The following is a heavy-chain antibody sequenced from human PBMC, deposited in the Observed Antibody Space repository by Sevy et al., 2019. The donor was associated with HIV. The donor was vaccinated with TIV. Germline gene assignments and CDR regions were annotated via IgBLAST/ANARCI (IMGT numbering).Heavy chain of an antibody. CDR3: ARGLAALPGYYYGMDV. D-gene: IGHD6-6*01. CDR1: GFTLSSHG. V-gene: IGHV3-33*01. J-gene: IGHJ6*02. CDR2: IWYDGSNK. Sequence: GGSLRLSCVASGFTLSSHGMHWVRQAPAKGLEWVAVIWYDGSNKYYADSVKGRFTISRDNSKNTLFLQMNSLRDEDTADYYCARGLAALPGYYYGMDVWGQGTTVTVSS.